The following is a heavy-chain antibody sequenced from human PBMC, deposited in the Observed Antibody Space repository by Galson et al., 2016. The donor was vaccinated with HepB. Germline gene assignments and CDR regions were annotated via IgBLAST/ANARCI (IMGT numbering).Heavy chain of an antibody. V-gene: IGHV1-46*01. CDR2: INPSGGST. Sequence: SVKVSCKASGYTFISYFMHWVRQAPGQGLEWMGIINPSGGSTSYAQKFQDRVTMTRDTSTSTVYMELNSPRFEDTAVDYCARRASGPRKYGMDVWGQGTTVTVSS. CDR1: GYTFISYF. D-gene: IGHD6-25*01. CDR3: ARRASGPRKYGMDV. J-gene: IGHJ6*02.